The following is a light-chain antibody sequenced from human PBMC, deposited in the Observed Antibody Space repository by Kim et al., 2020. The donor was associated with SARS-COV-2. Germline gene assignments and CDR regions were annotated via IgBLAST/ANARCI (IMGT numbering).Light chain of an antibody. CDR2: GAS. CDR3: QQYKNGPPIT. V-gene: IGKV3D-15*01. Sequence: SPGERATLSCRASQSVSTDLAWYQQKSGQAPRLLIYGASTRATGIPARFSGSGSGTEFTLTISGLQSEDLAVYYCQQYKNGPPITFGQGTRLEIK. CDR1: QSVSTD. J-gene: IGKJ5*01.